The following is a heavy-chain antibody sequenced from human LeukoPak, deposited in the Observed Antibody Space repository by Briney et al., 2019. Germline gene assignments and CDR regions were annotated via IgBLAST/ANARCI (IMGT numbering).Heavy chain of an antibody. CDR1: GFTFSRYW. J-gene: IGHJ4*02. V-gene: IGHV3-74*01. CDR3: AKDIAAAGHEGYFDY. D-gene: IGHD6-13*01. CDR2: INTDGSTT. Sequence: GGSLRLSCAASGFTFSRYWMHWVRQAPGKGLVWVSHINTDGSTTDYADSVKGRFTISRDNAKNPLYLQMNSLRAEDTASYYCAKDIAAAGHEGYFDYWGQGTLVTVSS.